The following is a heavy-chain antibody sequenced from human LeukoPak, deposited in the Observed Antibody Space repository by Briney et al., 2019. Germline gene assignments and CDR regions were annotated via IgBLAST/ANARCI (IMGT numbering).Heavy chain of an antibody. Sequence: SETLSLTCAVSGYSISSGYYWGWIRPPPGKGPQWIGNIYHSGSTYYNPSLKSRVTISVDTSKNQFSLKLSSVTAADTAVYYCARQLSSSAWDYWGQGTLVTVSS. CDR3: ARQLSSSAWDY. CDR2: IYHSGST. CDR1: GYSISSGYY. J-gene: IGHJ4*02. D-gene: IGHD2-15*01. V-gene: IGHV4-38-2*01.